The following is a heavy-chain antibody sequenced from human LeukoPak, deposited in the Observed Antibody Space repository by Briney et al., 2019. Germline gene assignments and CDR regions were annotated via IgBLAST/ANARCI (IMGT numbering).Heavy chain of an antibody. CDR1: GFTFNNAW. D-gene: IGHD5-18*01. CDR3: TTDLSGYSYGLKY. V-gene: IGHV3-15*01. Sequence: PGGSLRLSCAASGFTFNNAWMTWVRQAPGKGLEWVGRIKSKGDGVTTDYGAPVKGRFIISRDDAENTLYLQMNSLKTEDTAMYYCTTDLSGYSYGLKYWGQGTLVTVSS. CDR2: IKSKGDGVTT. J-gene: IGHJ4*02.